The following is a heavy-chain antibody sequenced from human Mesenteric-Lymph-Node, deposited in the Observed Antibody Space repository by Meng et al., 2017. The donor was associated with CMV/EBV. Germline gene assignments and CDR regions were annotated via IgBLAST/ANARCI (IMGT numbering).Heavy chain of an antibody. CDR2: MNPNSGNT. CDR1: GGTFSSYA. V-gene: IGHV1-8*03. D-gene: IGHD3-3*01. Sequence: ASVKVSCKASGGTFSSYAISWVRQAPGQGLEWMGWMNPNSGNTGYAQKFQGRVTITRNTSISTAYMELSSLRSEDTAVYYCARGRNDFWSGYNWFDPWGQGTLVTVSS. CDR3: ARGRNDFWSGYNWFDP. J-gene: IGHJ5*02.